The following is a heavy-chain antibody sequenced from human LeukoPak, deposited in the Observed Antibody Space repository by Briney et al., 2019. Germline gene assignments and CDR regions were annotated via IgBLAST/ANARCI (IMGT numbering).Heavy chain of an antibody. V-gene: IGHV3-48*01. CDR1: GFTFSSYS. CDR3: ARDPQMEAAARQWHPSCYMDV. CDR2: ISSSSSTI. J-gene: IGHJ6*03. D-gene: IGHD6-6*01. Sequence: PGGSLRLSCAASGFTFSSYSMNWVRQAPGKGLEWVSYISSSSSTIYYADSVKGRFTISRDNAKNSLYLQMNSLRAEDTAVYYCARDPQMEAAARQWHPSCYMDVWGKGTTVTVSS.